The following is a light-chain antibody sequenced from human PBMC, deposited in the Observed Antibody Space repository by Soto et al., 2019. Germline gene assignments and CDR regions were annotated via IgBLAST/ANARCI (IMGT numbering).Light chain of an antibody. V-gene: IGKV3-15*01. Sequence: DIVMTQSPATLSVSPGERATLSCGASQSVFSSLAWYQQKPGQAPRLLIYGAATRATGIPARFSGSGSGTEFTLTISSLQSEDFAVYFCQQYHNWPAFGQGTKVDIK. J-gene: IGKJ1*01. CDR1: QSVFSS. CDR2: GAA. CDR3: QQYHNWPA.